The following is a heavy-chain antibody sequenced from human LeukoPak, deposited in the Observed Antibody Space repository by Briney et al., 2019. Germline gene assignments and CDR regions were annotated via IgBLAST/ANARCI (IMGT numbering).Heavy chain of an antibody. CDR3: ARDGGDYRPFDY. CDR2: ISSSSSYI. J-gene: IGHJ4*02. D-gene: IGHD4-17*01. V-gene: IGHV3-21*01. CDR1: GFTFSSYS. Sequence: PGGSLRLSCAASGFTFSSYSMNWVRQAPGKGLEWVSSISSSSSYIYYADSVKGRFTISRDNAKNSLYLQMNSLRAEDTAVYYCARDGGDYRPFDYWGQGTLVTVSS.